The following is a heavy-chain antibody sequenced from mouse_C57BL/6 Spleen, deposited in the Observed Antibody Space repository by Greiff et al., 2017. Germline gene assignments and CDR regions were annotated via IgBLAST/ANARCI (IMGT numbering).Heavy chain of an antibody. CDR3: ARDSNYYYYFDY. CDR1: GYTFTSYW. V-gene: IGHV1-52*01. Sequence: QVQLQQSGAELVRPGSSVKLSCKASGYTFTSYWMHWVKQRPIQGLEWIGNIDPSDSETHYNQKFKDKATLTVDKSSSTAYMQLSSLTSEDSAVYYCARDSNYYYYFDYWGQGTTLTVSS. J-gene: IGHJ2*01. CDR2: IDPSDSET. D-gene: IGHD2-5*01.